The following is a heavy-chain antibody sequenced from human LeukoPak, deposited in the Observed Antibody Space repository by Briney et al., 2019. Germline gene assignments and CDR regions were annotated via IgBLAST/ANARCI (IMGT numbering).Heavy chain of an antibody. CDR2: IYYSGST. D-gene: IGHD3-10*01. V-gene: IGHV4-59*01. CDR3: ARDFSGIYGSGSYTDAFDI. J-gene: IGHJ3*02. CDR1: GGSISSYY. Sequence: PSETLSLTCTVSGGSISSYYWSWIRQPPGKGLEWIGYIYYSGSTNYNPSLKSRVTISVDTSKNQFSLKLSSVTDADTAVYYCARDFSGIYGSGSYTDAFDIWGQGTMVTVSS.